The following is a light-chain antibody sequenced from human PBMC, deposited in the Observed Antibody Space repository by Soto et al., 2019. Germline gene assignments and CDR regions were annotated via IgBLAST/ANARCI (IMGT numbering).Light chain of an antibody. CDR1: QSVGNSH. J-gene: IGKJ1*01. V-gene: IGKV3-20*01. CDR3: LQHNTYPWT. CDR2: GAS. Sequence: EIVLTQSPGTLSVSPGERVTLSCRASQSVGNSHVAWYQQKPGQAPRLLIYGASRRATGIPDRFSGSGSGTDFTLTISSLQPEDFATYYCLQHNTYPWTFGQGTKVEIK.